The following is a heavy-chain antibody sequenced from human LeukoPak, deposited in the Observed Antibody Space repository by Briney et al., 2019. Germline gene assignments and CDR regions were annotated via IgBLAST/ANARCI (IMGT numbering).Heavy chain of an antibody. CDR2: IIPIFGTA. CDR1: GGTFSSYA. D-gene: IGHD2-2*01. Sequence: SVKVSCKASGGTFSSYAISWVRQAPGQGLEWMGGIIPIFGTANYAQKFKGRVTITADKSTSTAYMELSSLRSEDTAVYYCARDPEYCSSTSCYPGGYMDVWGKGTTVTVSS. J-gene: IGHJ6*03. CDR3: ARDPEYCSSTSCYPGGYMDV. V-gene: IGHV1-69*06.